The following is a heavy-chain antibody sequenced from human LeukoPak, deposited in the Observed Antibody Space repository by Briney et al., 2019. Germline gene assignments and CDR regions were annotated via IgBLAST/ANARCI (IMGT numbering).Heavy chain of an antibody. V-gene: IGHV3-20*04. CDR1: GFTFDDYG. J-gene: IGHJ6*03. Sequence: GESLKISCAASGFTFDDYGMSWVRQAPGKGLEWVSGINWNGGSTCYADSVKGRFTISRDNAKNSLYLQMNSLRAEDTALYYCASHYGSGADYYMDVWGKGTTVTISS. D-gene: IGHD3-10*01. CDR2: INWNGGST. CDR3: ASHYGSGADYYMDV.